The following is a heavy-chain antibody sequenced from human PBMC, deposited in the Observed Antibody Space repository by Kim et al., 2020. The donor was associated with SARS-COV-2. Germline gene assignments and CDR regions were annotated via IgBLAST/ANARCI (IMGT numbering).Heavy chain of an antibody. J-gene: IGHJ5*02. V-gene: IGHV4-61*01. CDR1: GVSVSSWSYY. CDR3: SSLSGGEFDP. Sequence: SETLSLTCSVSGVSVSSWSYYWSWIRQTPGKGLEWIGYLYYNGNTNYNPSLKSRVRISLYTSKNQFSLTLSSVTAADTALYYCSSLSGGEFDPWGQGTLV. CDR2: LYYNGNT. D-gene: IGHD2-15*01.